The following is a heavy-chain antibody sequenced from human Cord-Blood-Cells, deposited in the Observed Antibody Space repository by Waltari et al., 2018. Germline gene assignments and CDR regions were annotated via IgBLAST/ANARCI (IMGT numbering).Heavy chain of an antibody. CDR2: INPHSGGT. CDR3: ARGPRSPYIAAAGRAIFDY. Sequence: QVQLVQSGAEVKKPGASVKVSCKASGYTFTGYYMHWVRQAPGQGLEWMGWINPHSGGTNYAQKFQGRVTMTRDTSISTAYMELSRLRSDDTAVYYCARGPRSPYIAAAGRAIFDYWGQGTLVTVSS. J-gene: IGHJ4*02. D-gene: IGHD6-13*01. CDR1: GYTFTGYY. V-gene: IGHV1-2*02.